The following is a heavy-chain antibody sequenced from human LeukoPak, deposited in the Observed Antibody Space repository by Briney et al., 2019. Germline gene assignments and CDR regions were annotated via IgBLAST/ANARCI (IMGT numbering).Heavy chain of an antibody. CDR2: ISGSGGST. Sequence: GGSLRLSCAASGFTFSSYAMSWVRQAPGRGLEWVSAISGSGGSTYYADSVKGRFTISRDNSKNTLYLQMNGLRAEDTAVYYCAKGARAYYYYYGMDVWGQGTTVTVSS. CDR1: GFTFSSYA. J-gene: IGHJ6*02. V-gene: IGHV3-23*01. CDR3: AKGARAYYYYYGMDV.